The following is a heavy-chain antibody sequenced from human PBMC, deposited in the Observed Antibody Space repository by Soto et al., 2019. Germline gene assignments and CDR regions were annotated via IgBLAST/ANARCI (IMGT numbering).Heavy chain of an antibody. CDR2: FDPEDGET. Sequence: ASVKVSCKVSGYTLTELSMHWVRQAPGKGLEWMGGFDPEDGETIYAQKFQGRVTMTEDTSTDTAYMELSSLRSEDTAVYYCATWQYCSGGSCPDYFXYWGQGTLVTVSS. V-gene: IGHV1-24*01. D-gene: IGHD2-15*01. CDR1: GYTLTELS. J-gene: IGHJ4*02. CDR3: ATWQYCSGGSCPDYFXY.